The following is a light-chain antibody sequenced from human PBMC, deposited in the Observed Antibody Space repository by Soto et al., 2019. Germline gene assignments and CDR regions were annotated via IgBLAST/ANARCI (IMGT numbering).Light chain of an antibody. CDR1: RNINTY. Sequence: DIQMAQSPSSLSASVGDTITITCRASRNINTYLNWYQQKPGKAPKLLIFDASSLQSGVPSRFSGSGSRTDFTLTINSLQPEDFATYCCQQTSAAPFTFGPGTKVDIK. CDR3: QQTSAAPFT. J-gene: IGKJ3*01. CDR2: DAS. V-gene: IGKV1-39*01.